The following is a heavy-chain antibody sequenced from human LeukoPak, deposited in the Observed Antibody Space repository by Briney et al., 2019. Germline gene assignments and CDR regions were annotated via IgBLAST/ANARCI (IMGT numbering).Heavy chain of an antibody. CDR1: GGSISSSNW. D-gene: IGHD3-16*01. V-gene: IGHV4-4*02. J-gene: IGHJ4*02. Sequence: KPSETLSLTCAVSGGSISSSNWWSWVRQPPGKGLACIGEINHSGSTNYNPSLKSRVTISVDTSKNQFSLKLSSVTAADTAVYYCARRIRWTGGLNYWGQGTLVTVSS. CDR3: ARRIRWTGGLNY. CDR2: INHSGST.